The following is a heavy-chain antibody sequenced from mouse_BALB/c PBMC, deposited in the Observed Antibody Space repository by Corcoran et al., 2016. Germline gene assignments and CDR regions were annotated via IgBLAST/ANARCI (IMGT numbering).Heavy chain of an antibody. CDR2: IDPANGNT. J-gene: IGHJ2*01. CDR3: GRLREGNYVVY. CDR1: GFNIKDTY. D-gene: IGHD2-1*01. V-gene: IGHV14-3*02. Sequence: EVQLQQSGAELVKPGASVKLSCTASGFNIKDTYMHWVKQRPEQGLEWIGRIDPANGNTKYDPKFQGKATMTADTSSNTVYLQLSSLTSEATAVYYCGRLREGNYVVYWGQGTTLTVSS.